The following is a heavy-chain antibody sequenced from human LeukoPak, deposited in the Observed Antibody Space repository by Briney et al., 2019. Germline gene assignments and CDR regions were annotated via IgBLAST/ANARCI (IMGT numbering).Heavy chain of an antibody. V-gene: IGHV4-59*11. CDR2: IYHSGSP. D-gene: IGHD1-26*01. J-gene: IGHJ6*02. CDR1: GGSLTPHY. CDR3: ARVPSRMGSSYVYYGMDV. Sequence: SETLSHTCTFHGGSLTPHYCGWIRQPPGQGLDWIGYIYHSGSPNCNPSLKSRLTISIDTSKYQFSLRLISVTAADTAVYYCARVPSRMGSSYVYYGMDVWGQGTTVTVSS.